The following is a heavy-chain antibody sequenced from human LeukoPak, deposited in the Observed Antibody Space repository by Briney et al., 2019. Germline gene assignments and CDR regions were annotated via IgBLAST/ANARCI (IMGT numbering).Heavy chain of an antibody. CDR3: RGGNYLL. CDR2: INQDGGEK. CDR1: GFTFSSYW. D-gene: IGHD1-26*01. Sequence: PGGSLRLSCAASGFTFSSYWMSWVRQAPGKGPEWVASINQDGGEKYYVDSLKGRFTISRDNAKNSLFLEMNSLRAEDTAVYYCRGGNYLLGGQGTLVTVSS. V-gene: IGHV3-7*05. J-gene: IGHJ4*02.